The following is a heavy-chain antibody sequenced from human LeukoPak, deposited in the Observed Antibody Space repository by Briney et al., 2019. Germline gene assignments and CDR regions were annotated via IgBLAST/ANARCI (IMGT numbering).Heavy chain of an antibody. CDR1: GGTFSSYA. Sequence: ASVKVSCKASGGTFSSYAISWVRQAPGQGLEWMGGIIPILGTANYAQKFQGRVTITADESTSTAYMELSSLRSEDTAVYYCARAPMVRGVIIDPHFDYWGQGTLVTVSS. CDR3: ARAPMVRGVIIDPHFDY. J-gene: IGHJ4*02. D-gene: IGHD3-10*01. V-gene: IGHV1-69*13. CDR2: IIPILGTA.